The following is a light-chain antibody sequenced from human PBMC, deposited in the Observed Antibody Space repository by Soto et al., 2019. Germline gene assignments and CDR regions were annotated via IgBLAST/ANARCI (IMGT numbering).Light chain of an antibody. Sequence: QSALTQPPSVSGSPGQSVTISCTGTSSDVGSYNRVSWYQQPPGTAPKLMIYEVSNRPSGVPDRFSGSKSGNTASLTISGHPADDAADYCCCLSTSSSNYVFGPGKKVIV. CDR1: SSDVGSYNR. CDR3: CLSTSSSNYV. CDR2: EVS. J-gene: IGLJ1*01. V-gene: IGLV2-18*01.